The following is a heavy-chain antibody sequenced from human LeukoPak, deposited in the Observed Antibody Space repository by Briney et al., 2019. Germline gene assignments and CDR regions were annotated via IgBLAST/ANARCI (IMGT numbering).Heavy chain of an antibody. D-gene: IGHD3-10*01. CDR1: GFTFSSYA. V-gene: IGHV3-30-3*02. J-gene: IGHJ4*02. Sequence: PGGSLRLSCAASGFTFSSYAMHWVRQAPGKGLEWVAVISYDGSNKYYADSVKGRFTISRDNSKNTLYLQMNSLRVEDTALYFCAKSLDGSGSYYNGDYWGQGTLVTVSS. CDR2: ISYDGSNK. CDR3: AKSLDGSGSYYNGDY.